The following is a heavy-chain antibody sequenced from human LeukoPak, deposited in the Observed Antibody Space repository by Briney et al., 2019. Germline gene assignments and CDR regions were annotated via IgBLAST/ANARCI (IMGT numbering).Heavy chain of an antibody. Sequence: ASVKVSCKASGYTFTGYYMHWVRQAPGQGLELMGWINPNTGGTNYAQKFQGRVTMTRDTSISTAYMELTGLTSDDTAVYYCARGERYDSSGYPDSWGQGTLVTVSS. J-gene: IGHJ4*02. V-gene: IGHV1-2*02. CDR2: INPNTGGT. D-gene: IGHD3-22*01. CDR3: ARGERYDSSGYPDS. CDR1: GYTFTGYY.